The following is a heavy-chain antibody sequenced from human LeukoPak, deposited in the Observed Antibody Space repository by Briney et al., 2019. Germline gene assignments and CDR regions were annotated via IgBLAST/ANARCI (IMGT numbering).Heavy chain of an antibody. CDR2: ISGSGGTT. J-gene: IGHJ5*02. CDR1: GFTFSNYA. D-gene: IGHD2-2*01. Sequence: GGSLRLSCAASGFTFSNYAMSWVRQAPGKGLEWVSAISGSGGTTYYADSVKGRFTISRDNSMNTLYLQMNSLRAEDTAVFYCARGDCSSTSCSSTPKNWFDPWGQGTLVSVSS. V-gene: IGHV3-23*01. CDR3: ARGDCSSTSCSSTPKNWFDP.